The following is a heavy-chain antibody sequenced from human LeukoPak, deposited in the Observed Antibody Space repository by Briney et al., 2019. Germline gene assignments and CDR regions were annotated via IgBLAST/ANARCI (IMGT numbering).Heavy chain of an antibody. J-gene: IGHJ3*02. CDR1: GFTFDDYA. Sequence: PGGSLRLSCAASGFTFDDYAMHWVRQAPGKGLEWVSGISWNSGSIGYADSVKGRFTISRDNAKNSLYLQMNSLRAEDTALYYCAKGGKEWEPLGVNAFDIWGQGTMVTVSS. V-gene: IGHV3-9*01. D-gene: IGHD1-26*01. CDR3: AKGGKEWEPLGVNAFDI. CDR2: ISWNSGSI.